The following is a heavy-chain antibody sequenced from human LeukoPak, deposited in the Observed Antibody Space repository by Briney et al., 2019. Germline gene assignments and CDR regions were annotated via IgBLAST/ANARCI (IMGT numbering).Heavy chain of an antibody. J-gene: IGHJ4*02. CDR1: GYSFTNYW. CDR3: ARDKYCTSRSCYFDY. Sequence: PGGSLRLSCKGSGYSFTNYWIGWVRQMPGKGLEWMGIINPGDSEIRYSPSFQGQVTMSADKSISTAYLQWSSLKASGTAIYYCARDKYCTSRSCYFDYWGQGTPVTVSS. D-gene: IGHD2-2*01. CDR2: INPGDSEI. V-gene: IGHV5-51*01.